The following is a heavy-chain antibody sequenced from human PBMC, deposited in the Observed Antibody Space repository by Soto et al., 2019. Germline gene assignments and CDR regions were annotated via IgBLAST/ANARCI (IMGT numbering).Heavy chain of an antibody. D-gene: IGHD5-12*01. Sequence: SETLSLTCTVSGGSISSYYWSWIRQPPGKGLEWIGCIYYSGSTNYNPSLKSRVAISVDTSKNQFSLNLRSVTAADTAVYYCARGRWLQLIYFDYWGQGTLVTVSS. CDR1: GGSISSYY. V-gene: IGHV4-59*01. J-gene: IGHJ4*02. CDR2: IYYSGST. CDR3: ARGRWLQLIYFDY.